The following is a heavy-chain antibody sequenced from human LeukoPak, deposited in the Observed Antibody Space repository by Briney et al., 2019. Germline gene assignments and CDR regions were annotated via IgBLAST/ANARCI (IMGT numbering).Heavy chain of an antibody. CDR3: ARRHYDFWSGYYYYYMDV. CDR2: MNPNSGNT. CDR1: GYTFTGYY. D-gene: IGHD3-3*01. V-gene: IGHV1-8*03. J-gene: IGHJ6*03. Sequence: ASVKVSCKASGYTFTGYYMHWVRQATGQGLEWMGWMNPNSGNTGYAQKFQGRVTITRNTSISTAYMELSSLRSEDTAVYYCARRHYDFWSGYYYYYMDVWGKGTTVTVSS.